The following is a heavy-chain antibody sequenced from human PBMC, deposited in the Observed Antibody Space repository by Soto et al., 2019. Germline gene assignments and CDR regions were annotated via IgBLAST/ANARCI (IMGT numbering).Heavy chain of an antibody. CDR2: IKEDGSDM. V-gene: IGHV3-7*03. D-gene: IGHD3-3*01. J-gene: IGHJ6*02. CDR1: GFTFSSYW. Sequence: GGSLRLSCAASGFTFSSYWMSWVRQAPGKGLEWVANIKEDGSDMYYVDSVEGRFTISRDNAKNSLYLQMNSLRAEDTAVYYCAKGLGSDVWSGYRYYYYGMDGWGQGTTVTVSS. CDR3: AKGLGSDVWSGYRYYYYGMDG.